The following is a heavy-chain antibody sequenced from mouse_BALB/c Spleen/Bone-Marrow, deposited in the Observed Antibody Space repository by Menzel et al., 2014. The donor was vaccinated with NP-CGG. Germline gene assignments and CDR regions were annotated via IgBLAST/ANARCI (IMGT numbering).Heavy chain of an antibody. CDR3: ARYYYGSSYFDY. CDR1: GFNIKDTY. Sequence: VQLQQPGAELVKPGASVKLSCTASGFNIKDTYMHWVKQRPEQGLEWIGRIDPANGNTKYDPKFQGKATITADTSSNTAYLQRISLTSEDTAVYYCARYYYGSSYFDYWGQGTTLTVSS. D-gene: IGHD1-1*01. CDR2: IDPANGNT. V-gene: IGHV14-3*02. J-gene: IGHJ2*01.